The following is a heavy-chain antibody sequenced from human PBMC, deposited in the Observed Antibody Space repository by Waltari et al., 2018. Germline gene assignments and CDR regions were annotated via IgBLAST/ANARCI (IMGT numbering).Heavy chain of an antibody. V-gene: IGHV3-48*01. J-gene: IGHJ3*02. CDR2: ISSSSSTI. Sequence: EVQLVESGGGLVQPGGSLRLSCAASGFTFSSYSMNWVRQAPGKGLEWVSYISSSSSTIYYADSVKGRFTISRDKAKNSLYLQMNSLRAEDTAVYYCARDRSVGYCSGGSCYSFDIWGQGTMVTVSS. D-gene: IGHD2-15*01. CDR1: GFTFSSYS. CDR3: ARDRSVGYCSGGSCYSFDI.